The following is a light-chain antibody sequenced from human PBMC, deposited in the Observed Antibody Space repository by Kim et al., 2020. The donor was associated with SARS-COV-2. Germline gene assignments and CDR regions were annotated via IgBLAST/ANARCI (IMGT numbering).Light chain of an antibody. CDR3: AAWDDSVSGWV. J-gene: IGLJ3*02. CDR2: KNN. V-gene: IGLV1-47*01. Sequence: QSVLTQPPSASGTPGQRVTISCSGSSSNIGSDYVYWYQQVPGTAPKLLFYKNNQRPSGVPDRFSASKSGTSASLAISGLRSEDEAEYYCAAWDDSVSGWVFGGGTQLTVL. CDR1: SSNIGSDY.